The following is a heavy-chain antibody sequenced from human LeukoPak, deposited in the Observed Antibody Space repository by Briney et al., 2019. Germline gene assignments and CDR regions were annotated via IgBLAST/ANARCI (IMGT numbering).Heavy chain of an antibody. CDR2: ISSSSSYI. Sequence: GGSLRLSCVASGITFSNFRMNWVRQAPGKGLEWVSSISSSSSYIYYADSVKGRFTISRDNAKNSLYLQMNSLRAEDTAVYYCARGHSGWYDYWGQGTLVTVSS. J-gene: IGHJ4*02. V-gene: IGHV3-21*01. CDR1: GITFSNFR. D-gene: IGHD6-19*01. CDR3: ARGHSGWYDY.